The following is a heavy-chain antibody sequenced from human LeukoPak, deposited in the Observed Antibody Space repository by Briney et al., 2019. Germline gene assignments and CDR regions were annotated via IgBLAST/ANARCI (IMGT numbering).Heavy chain of an antibody. CDR3: ARAPSGWSDYWYFDL. Sequence: PGGSLRLSCSASGFTFSRYAMHWVRQAPGKGLEYVSAISSNGGSTYYADSVKGRFIISRDNSKNTLFLQMNSLRAEDTAVYYCARAPSGWSDYWYFDLWGRGTLVTVSS. J-gene: IGHJ2*01. V-gene: IGHV3-64*04. D-gene: IGHD6-19*01. CDR1: GFTFSRYA. CDR2: ISSNGGST.